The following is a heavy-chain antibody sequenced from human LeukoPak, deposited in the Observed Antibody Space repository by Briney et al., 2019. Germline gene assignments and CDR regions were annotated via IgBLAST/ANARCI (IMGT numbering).Heavy chain of an antibody. J-gene: IGHJ4*02. V-gene: IGHV4-34*01. D-gene: IGHD3-10*01. CDR1: GGSFSGYY. CDR3: ARIYYGGRSFDY. CDR2: INHSGST. Sequence: PSETLSLTCAVYGGSFSGYYWSWIRQPPGKGLEWIGEINHSGSTNYNPSLKSRVTISVDTSKNQFSLKLSSVTAADTAVYYCARIYYGGRSFDYWGQGTLVTVSS.